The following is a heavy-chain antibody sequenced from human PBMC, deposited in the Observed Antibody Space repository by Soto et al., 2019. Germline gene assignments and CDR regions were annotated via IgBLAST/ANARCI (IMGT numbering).Heavy chain of an antibody. CDR3: ARGGGTILAPLP. D-gene: IGHD3-3*01. Sequence: QVQLVQSGAEVKKPGASVKVSCKASGYTFTGYFMHWVRQAPGQGLEWMGWINPNSGATKCAQKFQGRVTLSRDTSIRTAYMELTGLRSDDTAVYYCARGGGTILAPLPWGQGTQVTVSS. CDR1: GYTFTGYF. J-gene: IGHJ5*02. CDR2: INPNSGAT. V-gene: IGHV1-2*02.